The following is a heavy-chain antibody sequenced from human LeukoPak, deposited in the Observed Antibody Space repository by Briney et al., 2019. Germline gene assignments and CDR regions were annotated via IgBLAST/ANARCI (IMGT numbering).Heavy chain of an antibody. CDR1: GGSISSGNYY. V-gene: IGHV4-30-4*08. CDR3: ARLFGVMRDFDY. J-gene: IGHJ4*02. D-gene: IGHD3-3*01. Sequence: SQTLSLTCTVSGGSISSGNYYWSWIRQPPGRGLEWIGYIYYSGSTYYNPSLKSRVTISADTSENQLSLKVSSVTAADTAVYYCARLFGVMRDFDYWGQGTLVTVSS. CDR2: IYYSGST.